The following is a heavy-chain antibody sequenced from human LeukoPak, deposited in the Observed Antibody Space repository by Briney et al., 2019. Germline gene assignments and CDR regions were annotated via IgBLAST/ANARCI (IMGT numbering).Heavy chain of an antibody. CDR3: AREPDYDILTGPLDY. V-gene: IGHV1-2*02. CDR2: INPNSGVT. Sequence: ASVSVSSKASGYTFTGYYMHWVRQAPGQRLEWMGWINPNSGVTNYAQKFQGRVTMTRDTSISTAYMDLSRLRSDDTAVYYCAREPDYDILTGPLDYWGQGTLLTVSS. D-gene: IGHD3-9*01. J-gene: IGHJ4*02. CDR1: GYTFTGYY.